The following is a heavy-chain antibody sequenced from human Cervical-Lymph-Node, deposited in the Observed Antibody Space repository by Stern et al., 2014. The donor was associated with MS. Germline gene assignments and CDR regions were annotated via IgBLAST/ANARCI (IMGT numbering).Heavy chain of an antibody. CDR1: GGSFSGYY. D-gene: IGHD2-15*01. J-gene: IGHJ2*01. V-gene: IGHV4-34*01. CDR2: INHSGST. CDR3: ARVPYCSGGSCYPRLYFDL. Sequence: QVQLQQWGAGLLKPSETLSLTCAVYGGSFSGYYWSWIRQPPGKGLEWIGEINHSGSTNYNPSLKSRVTISVDTPKNQFSLKLSSVTAADTAVYYCARVPYCSGGSCYPRLYFDLWGRGTLVTVSS.